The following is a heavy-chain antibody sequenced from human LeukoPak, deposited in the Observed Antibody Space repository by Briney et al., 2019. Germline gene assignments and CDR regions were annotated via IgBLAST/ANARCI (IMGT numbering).Heavy chain of an antibody. CDR2: IYYSGNT. Sequence: SETLSLTCTVSAGSISSNGDFWGWIRQPPGKGLEWIGTIYYSGNTYYNPSLKSRVTISVDTSKNQFSLRLSSVTAADTAFYYGDRRGNIIVVVAARGFDPWGQGTLVTVSS. J-gene: IGHJ5*02. V-gene: IGHV4-39*01. CDR3: DRRGNIIVVVAARGFDP. D-gene: IGHD2-15*01. CDR1: AGSISSNGDF.